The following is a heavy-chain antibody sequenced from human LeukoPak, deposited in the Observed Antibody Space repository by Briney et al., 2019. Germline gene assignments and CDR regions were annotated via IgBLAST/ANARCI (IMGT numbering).Heavy chain of an antibody. CDR3: ATGPPGANLWFGEPYFDY. CDR2: IYYNGST. J-gene: IGHJ4*02. CDR1: GGSISSSSYY. V-gene: IGHV4-39*01. Sequence: SETLSLTCTVSGGSISSSSYYWGWIRQPPGKGLEWIGSIYYNGSTYYNPSLKSRVTISVDTSKNQFSLKLSSVTAADTAVYYCATGPPGANLWFGEPYFDYWGQGTLVTVSS. D-gene: IGHD3-10*01.